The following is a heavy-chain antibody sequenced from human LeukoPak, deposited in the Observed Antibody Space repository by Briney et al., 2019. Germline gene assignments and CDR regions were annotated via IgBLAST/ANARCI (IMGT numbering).Heavy chain of an antibody. J-gene: IGHJ6*02. CDR3: ASGDPRYYYYGMDV. CDR2: ISSSGSTI. CDR1: GFTFSSYE. D-gene: IGHD3-10*01. Sequence: GGSLRLSCAASGFTFSSYEMNWVRQAPGKGLEWVSYISSSGSTIYYADSVKGRFTISRDNAKNSLYLQMNSLRAEDTAVYYCASGDPRYYYYGMDVRGQGTTVTVSS. V-gene: IGHV3-48*03.